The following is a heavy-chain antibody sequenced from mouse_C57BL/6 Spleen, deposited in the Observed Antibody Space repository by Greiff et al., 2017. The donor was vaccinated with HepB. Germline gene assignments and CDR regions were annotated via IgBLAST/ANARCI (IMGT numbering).Heavy chain of an antibody. D-gene: IGHD2-1*01. J-gene: IGHJ2*01. Sequence: QVQLQQPGAELVKPGASVKLSCKASGYTFTSYWMHWVKQRPGQGLEWIGMIHPNSGSTNYNEKFKSKATLTVDKSSSTAYMQLSSLTSEDSAVYDCARKGDGNLYYFDYWGQGTTLTVSS. CDR2: IHPNSGST. CDR1: GYTFTSYW. V-gene: IGHV1-64*01. CDR3: ARKGDGNLYYFDY.